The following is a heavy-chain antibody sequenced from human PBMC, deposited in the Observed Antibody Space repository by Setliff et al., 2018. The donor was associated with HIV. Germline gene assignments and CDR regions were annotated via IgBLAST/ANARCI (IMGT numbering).Heavy chain of an antibody. CDR1: DYTFTNYG. V-gene: IGHV1-18*01. Sequence: ASVKVSCMTSDYTFTNYGIYWVRQAPGQGLEWMGWTSNYNGNTNYAQKFHGRVTMTTDTSTRTAYMEMRGLTYDDTAVYYCARASGGNSVENGFDIWGQGTMVTVSS. D-gene: IGHD1-26*01. CDR2: TSNYNGNT. J-gene: IGHJ3*02. CDR3: ARASGGNSVENGFDI.